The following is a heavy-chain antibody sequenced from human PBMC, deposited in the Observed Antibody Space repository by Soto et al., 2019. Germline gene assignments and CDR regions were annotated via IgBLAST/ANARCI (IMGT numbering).Heavy chain of an antibody. V-gene: IGHV4-31*03. CDR1: GGSISSGGYY. J-gene: IGHJ4*02. D-gene: IGHD2-21*02. Sequence: SETLSLTCTVSGGSISSGGYYWSWIRQHPGKGLEWIGYIYYSGSTYYNPSLKSRVTISVDTSKNQFSLKLSSVTAADTAVYYCARGSPLVTAMDFDYWGQGTLVTVSS. CDR3: ARGSPLVTAMDFDY. CDR2: IYYSGST.